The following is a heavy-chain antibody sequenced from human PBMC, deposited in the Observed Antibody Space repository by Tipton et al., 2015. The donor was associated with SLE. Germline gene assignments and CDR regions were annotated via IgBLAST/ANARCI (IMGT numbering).Heavy chain of an antibody. CDR3: ARLYVWNRLDV. J-gene: IGHJ6*02. CDR1: GGSINSYY. CDR2: IYYTGST. D-gene: IGHD3-10*02. Sequence: TLSLTCTVSGGSINSYYWNWIRQPPGKGLEWIGYIYYTGSTNDNPSHKGRVTISLDTSKNRFSLRLNSVTAADTAVYYCARLYVWNRLDVWGQGTPVTVSS. V-gene: IGHV4-59*08.